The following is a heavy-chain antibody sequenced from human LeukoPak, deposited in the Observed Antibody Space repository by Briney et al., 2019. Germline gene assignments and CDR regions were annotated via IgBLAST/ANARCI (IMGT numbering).Heavy chain of an antibody. V-gene: IGHV2-5*01. D-gene: IGHD3-3*01. J-gene: IGHJ5*01. CDR2: IYWNDDK. CDR3: AHRPEANYDFWSGYSDSNWFDS. CDR1: GFSLSTSGVG. Sequence: SGPTLVKPTQTLTLTCTFSGFSLSTSGVGVGWIGQPPGKALEWLALIYWNDDKRYSPSLKSRLTITKDTSKNQVVLTMTYMDPVDTATYYCAHRPEANYDFWSGYSDSNWFDSWGQGTLVIVSS.